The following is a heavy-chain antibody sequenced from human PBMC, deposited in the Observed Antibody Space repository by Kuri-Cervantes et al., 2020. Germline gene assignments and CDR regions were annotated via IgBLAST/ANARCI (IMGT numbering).Heavy chain of an antibody. CDR2: IYTSGST. Sequence: SCTVSGGSISSGGYYWSWIRQPAAKGLEWIGRIYTSGSTNYNPSLKSRVTMSVDTSKNQFSLKLSSVTAADTAVYYCARDYYDSSGTFDYWGQGTLVTVSS. CDR1: GGSISSGGYY. D-gene: IGHD3-22*01. V-gene: IGHV4-61*02. J-gene: IGHJ4*02. CDR3: ARDYYDSSGTFDY.